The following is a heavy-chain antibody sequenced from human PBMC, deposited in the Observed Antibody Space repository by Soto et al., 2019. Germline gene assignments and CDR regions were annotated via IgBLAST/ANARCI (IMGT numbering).Heavy chain of an antibody. CDR1: GGSISSYY. Sequence: SETLSLTCTVSGGSISSYYWSWVRQPPGKGLEWIGYIYYSGSTNYNPSLKSRVTISVDTSKNQFSLKLSSVTAADTAVYYCARRHSSSTGGDFDYWGQGTLVTVSS. CDR3: ARRHSSSTGGDFDY. D-gene: IGHD6-13*01. J-gene: IGHJ4*02. CDR2: IYYSGST. V-gene: IGHV4-59*08.